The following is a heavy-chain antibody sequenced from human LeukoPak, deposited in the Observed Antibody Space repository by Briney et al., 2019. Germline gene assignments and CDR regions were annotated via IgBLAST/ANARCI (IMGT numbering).Heavy chain of an antibody. V-gene: IGHV3-23*01. CDR3: AKQSYARSLGE. Sequence: GGSLRLSCATSGFPFSDFSMTWVRQAPGKGLEWISTTNSGGSSTDYAESVKGRFTISRDNSTNTLYLQMSSLRVEDTAMYYCAKQSYARSLGEGGPGTLVTVSS. J-gene: IGHJ4*02. D-gene: IGHD2-8*01. CDR1: GFPFSDFS. CDR2: TNSGGSST.